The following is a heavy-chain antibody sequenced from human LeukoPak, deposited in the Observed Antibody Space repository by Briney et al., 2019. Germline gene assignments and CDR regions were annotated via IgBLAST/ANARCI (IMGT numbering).Heavy chain of an antibody. CDR2: TWYDGSNK. J-gene: IGHJ4*02. D-gene: IGHD1-26*01. CDR1: GFTFSTYG. V-gene: IGHV3-33*01. Sequence: PGGSLRLSCAASGFTFSTYGMHWVRQAQGKGLEWVALTWYDGSNKNYADSVKGRFTISRDNSKNTLYLQMNSLRGEDTAVYHCARGGLTIAEATTSWYLDYWGQGTLVTVSS. CDR3: ARGGLTIAEATTSWYLDY.